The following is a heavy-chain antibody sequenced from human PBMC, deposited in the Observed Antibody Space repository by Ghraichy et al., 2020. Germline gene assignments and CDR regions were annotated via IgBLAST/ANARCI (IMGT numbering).Heavy chain of an antibody. D-gene: IGHD4-17*01. CDR2: IKQDGSEK. Sequence: GESLNISCAASGFTFSSYWMSWVRQAPGKGLEWVANIKQDGSEKYYVDSVKGRFTISRDNAKNSLYLQMNSLRAEDTAVYYCARGRRVATVKYYFDYWGQGTLVTVSS. J-gene: IGHJ4*02. CDR3: ARGRRVATVKYYFDY. V-gene: IGHV3-7*01. CDR1: GFTFSSYW.